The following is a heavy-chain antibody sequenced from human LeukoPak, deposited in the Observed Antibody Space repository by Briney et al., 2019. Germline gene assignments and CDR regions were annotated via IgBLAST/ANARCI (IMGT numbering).Heavy chain of an antibody. J-gene: IGHJ4*02. CDR2: ISYDGSNK. V-gene: IGHV3-30*03. CDR3: AGTTTTCCNQ. D-gene: IGHD4-4*01. Sequence: GGSLRLSCAASGFTFSSYGMHWVRQAPGKGLEWVAVISYDGSNKYYADSVKGRFTISRDNAKNTLFLQMNSLSADDTAVYYCAGTTTTCCNQWGQGTLVTVSS. CDR1: GFTFSSYG.